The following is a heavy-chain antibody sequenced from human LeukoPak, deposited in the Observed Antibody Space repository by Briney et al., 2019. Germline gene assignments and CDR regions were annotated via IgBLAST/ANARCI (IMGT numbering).Heavy chain of an antibody. V-gene: IGHV3-30*02. D-gene: IGHD1-26*01. CDR1: GFTFSSYG. CDR2: IRYDGSNK. CDR3: ARGVGAHGLYYFDY. J-gene: IGHJ4*02. Sequence: GGSLRLSCAASGFTFSSYGMHWVRQAPGKGLEWVAFIRYDGSNKYYADSVKGRFTISRDNSKNTLYLQMNSLRAEDTAVYYCARGVGAHGLYYFDYWGQGTLVTVSS.